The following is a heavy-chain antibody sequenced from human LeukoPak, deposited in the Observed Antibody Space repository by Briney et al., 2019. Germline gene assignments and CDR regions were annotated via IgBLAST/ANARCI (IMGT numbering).Heavy chain of an antibody. CDR2: IDKKDKGYATAK. J-gene: IGHJ5*02. CDR3: TRDSGTYNWSDP. CDR1: GFTFSGSA. V-gene: IGHV3-73*01. D-gene: IGHD1-26*01. Sequence: GGSLRLSCAASGFTFSGSAIHWVRQSSGKGLEWVGQIDKKDKGYATAKAYAASVTGRFTISRDDSINTAYLQMKSLKTEDTALYYCTRDSGTYNWSDPWGQGTLVTVSS.